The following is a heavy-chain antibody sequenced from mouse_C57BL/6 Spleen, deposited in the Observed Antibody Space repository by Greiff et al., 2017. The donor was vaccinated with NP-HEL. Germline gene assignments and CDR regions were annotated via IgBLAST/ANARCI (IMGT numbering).Heavy chain of an antibody. D-gene: IGHD1-1*01. CDR1: GYTFTSYW. Sequence: QVQLQQPGAELVKPGASVKMSCKASGYTFTSYWITWVKQRPGQGLEWIGDIYPGSGSTNYNEKFKSKATPTVDTSSSTAYMQLSSLTSEDSAVYYCARGSTTVVGDYWGQGTTLTVSS. CDR3: ARGSTTVVGDY. J-gene: IGHJ2*01. V-gene: IGHV1-55*01. CDR2: IYPGSGST.